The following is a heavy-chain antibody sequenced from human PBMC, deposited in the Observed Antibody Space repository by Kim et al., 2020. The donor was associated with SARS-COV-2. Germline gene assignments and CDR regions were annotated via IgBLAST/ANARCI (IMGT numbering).Heavy chain of an antibody. CDR1: GGTFSSYA. J-gene: IGHJ6*02. CDR2: IIPILGIA. D-gene: IGHD3-10*01. Sequence: SVKVSCKASGGTFSSYAISWVRQAPGQGLEWMGRIIPILGIANYAQKFQGRVTITADKSTSTAYMELSSLRSEDTAVYYCARKWFGDPPYGMDVWGQGTTVTVSS. V-gene: IGHV1-69*04. CDR3: ARKWFGDPPYGMDV.